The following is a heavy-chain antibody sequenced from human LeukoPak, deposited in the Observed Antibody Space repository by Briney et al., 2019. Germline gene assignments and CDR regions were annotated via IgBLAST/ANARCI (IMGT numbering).Heavy chain of an antibody. J-gene: IGHJ4*02. V-gene: IGHV4-61*02. CDR2: IYTSGST. Sequence: SQTLSLTCTVSGGSISSGSYYWSWIRQPAGKGLEWIGRIYTSGSTNYNPSLKSRVTISVDTSKNQFSLKLSSVTAADTAVYYCARLYSSSSNVDYWGQGTLVTVSS. CDR3: ARLYSSSSNVDY. D-gene: IGHD6-6*01. CDR1: GGSISSGSYY.